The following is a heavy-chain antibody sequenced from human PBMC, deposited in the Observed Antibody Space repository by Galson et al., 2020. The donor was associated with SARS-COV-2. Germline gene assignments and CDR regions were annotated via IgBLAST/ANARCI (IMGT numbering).Heavy chain of an antibody. J-gene: IGHJ6*02. CDR1: GFTFSSYG. V-gene: IGHV3-30*18. Sequence: PGGSLRLSCAASGFTFSSYGMHWVRQAPGKGLEWVAVISYDGSNKYYADSVKGRFTISRDNSKNTLYLQMNSLRAEDTAVYHCAKDSVPVAIGYYYYYYGMDVWGQGTTVTVSS. D-gene: IGHD2-2*02. CDR2: ISYDGSNK. CDR3: AKDSVPVAIGYYYYYYGMDV.